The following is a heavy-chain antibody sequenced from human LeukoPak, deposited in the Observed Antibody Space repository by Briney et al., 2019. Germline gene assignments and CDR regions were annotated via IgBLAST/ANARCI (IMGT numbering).Heavy chain of an antibody. CDR1: GGFISSYY. CDR3: AREASGAGTIDY. Sequence: PSETLSLTCTVSGGFISSYYWSWIRQPPGKGLEWIGYIYYSGSTNYNPSLKSRVTISVDTSKNQFSLKLSSVTAADTAVYYCAREASGAGTIDYWGQGTLVTVSS. J-gene: IGHJ4*02. V-gene: IGHV4-59*01. CDR2: IYYSGST. D-gene: IGHD6-19*01.